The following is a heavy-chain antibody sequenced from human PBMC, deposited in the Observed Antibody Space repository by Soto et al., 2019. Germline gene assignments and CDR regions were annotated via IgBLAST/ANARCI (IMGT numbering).Heavy chain of an antibody. V-gene: IGHV6-1*01. CDR1: EDSVSSNSVA. D-gene: IGHD6-19*01. CDR3: ARTTWLDYAFDI. J-gene: IGHJ3*02. CDR2: TYYRSKWYR. Sequence: SQTLSLTCAISEDSVSSNSVAWNWIRQSPSRGLEWLGRTYYRSKWYRDYVGSVIGRITINPETSKNQFSLHLTSVTLEDTAVYYCARTTWLDYAFDIWGQGTMVTVSS.